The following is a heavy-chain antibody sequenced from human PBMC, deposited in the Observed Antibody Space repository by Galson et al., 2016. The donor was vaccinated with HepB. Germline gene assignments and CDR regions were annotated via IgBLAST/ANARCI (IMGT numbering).Heavy chain of an antibody. CDR1: GFTFSSYA. D-gene: IGHD5-18*01. CDR3: ARHRYSYGLYFDQ. J-gene: IGHJ4*02. Sequence: SLRLSCAASGFTFSSYAMSWARQAPGKGLEWVSSISGTGGSTYYADSVRGRFSVSRDNAQNILYMQMNTLRAEDTAVYYCARHRYSYGLYFDQWGQGTLVSVSS. V-gene: IGHV3-23*01. CDR2: ISGTGGST.